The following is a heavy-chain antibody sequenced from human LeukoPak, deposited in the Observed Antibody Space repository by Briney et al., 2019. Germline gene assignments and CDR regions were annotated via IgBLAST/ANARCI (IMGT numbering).Heavy chain of an antibody. D-gene: IGHD3-10*01. V-gene: IGHV4-34*11. CDR1: GGSFSGYY. Sequence: SETLSLTCAVYGGSFSGYYRSWIRQPPGKGLEWIGYIYYSGSTNYNPSLRSRVTISVDTSQNEFSLNLISVTAADTGVYYCARSHPSGSYYNLNDYWGQGTLVTVSS. J-gene: IGHJ4*02. CDR3: ARSHPSGSYYNLNDY. CDR2: IYYSGST.